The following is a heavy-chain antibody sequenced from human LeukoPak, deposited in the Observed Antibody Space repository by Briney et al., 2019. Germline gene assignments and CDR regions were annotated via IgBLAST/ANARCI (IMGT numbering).Heavy chain of an antibody. D-gene: IGHD2-21*01. V-gene: IGHV3-7*04. Sequence: GGSLRLSCAASGFTFSNYWMSWVRQAPGKGLKWVANIKEDGSEKYYAESVKGRFTISRDNAKNSLNLQMNSLRAEDTAVYYCAREGLWVGLDSGKTRQAYWESWGQGTMVTVSS. CDR3: AREGLWVGLDSGKTRQAYWES. CDR1: GFTFSNYW. J-gene: IGHJ3*01. CDR2: IKEDGSEK.